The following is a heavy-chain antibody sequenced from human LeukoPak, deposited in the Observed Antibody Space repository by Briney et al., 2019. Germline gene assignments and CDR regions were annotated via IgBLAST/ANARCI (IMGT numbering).Heavy chain of an antibody. CDR2: VNHSGYT. D-gene: IGHD4-17*01. Sequence: SETLSLTCAVSGTSFSSYYWSWIRQPPGKGLEWIGEVNHSGYTNDNPSLKSRVTISVDTSKNQFSLRLRSVTAADTAVYFCARMTPGHDLWGQGTLVTVSS. J-gene: IGHJ5*02. CDR1: GTSFSSYY. V-gene: IGHV4-34*01. CDR3: ARMTPGHDL.